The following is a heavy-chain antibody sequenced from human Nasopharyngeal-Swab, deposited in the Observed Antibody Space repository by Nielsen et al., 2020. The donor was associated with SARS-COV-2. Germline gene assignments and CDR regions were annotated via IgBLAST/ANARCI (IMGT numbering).Heavy chain of an antibody. CDR1: GGSISSYY. D-gene: IGHD2-2*02. V-gene: IGHV4-59*06. J-gene: IGHJ5*02. CDR3: ARGRVIVVVPAAIHGNWFDP. CDR2: IYYSGST. Sequence: SETLSLTCTVSGGSISSYYWSWIRQHPGKGLEWIGYIYYSGSTYYNPSLKSRVTISVDTSKNQFSLKLSSVTAADTAVYYCARGRVIVVVPAAIHGNWFDPWGQGTLVTVSS.